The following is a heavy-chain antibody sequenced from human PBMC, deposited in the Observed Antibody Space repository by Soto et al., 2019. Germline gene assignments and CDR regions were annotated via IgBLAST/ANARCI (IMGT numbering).Heavy chain of an antibody. V-gene: IGHV4-34*01. Sequence: SETLSLTCAVYGGSFSGYYWSWIRQPPGKGLEWIGEINHSGSTNYNPSLKSRVTISVDTSKNQFSLKLSSVTAADTAVYYCARVTIFGVVISPYYYMDVWGKGTTVTV. D-gene: IGHD3-3*01. CDR2: INHSGST. CDR1: GGSFSGYY. CDR3: ARVTIFGVVISPYYYMDV. J-gene: IGHJ6*03.